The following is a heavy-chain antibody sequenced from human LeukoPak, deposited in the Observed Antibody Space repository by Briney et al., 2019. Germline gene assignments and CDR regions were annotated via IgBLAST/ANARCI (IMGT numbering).Heavy chain of an antibody. Sequence: SETLSLTCTVSGGSISSGDYYWSWIRQPPGKGLEWIGYIYYSGSTNYNPSLKSRVTISVDTSKNQFSLKLSSVTAADTAVYYCARDLRRIAARLGYYYMDVWGKGTTVTVSS. CDR1: GGSISSGDYY. CDR3: ARDLRRIAARLGYYYMDV. V-gene: IGHV4-61*08. CDR2: IYYSGST. J-gene: IGHJ6*03. D-gene: IGHD6-6*01.